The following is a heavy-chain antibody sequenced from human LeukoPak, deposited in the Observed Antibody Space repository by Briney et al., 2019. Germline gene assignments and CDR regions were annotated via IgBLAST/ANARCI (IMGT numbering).Heavy chain of an antibody. CDR3: ARDFQGSNWFDP. J-gene: IGHJ5*02. CDR2: VSSSSSYI. D-gene: IGHD3-10*01. CDR1: GFTFSSYS. V-gene: IGHV3-21*01. Sequence: GGSLRLSCAASGFTFSSYSMNWVRQAPGKGLEWVSSVSSSSSYIYYADSVKGRFTISRDNAKNSLYLQMNSLRAEDTAVYYCARDFQGSNWFDPWGQGTLVTVSS.